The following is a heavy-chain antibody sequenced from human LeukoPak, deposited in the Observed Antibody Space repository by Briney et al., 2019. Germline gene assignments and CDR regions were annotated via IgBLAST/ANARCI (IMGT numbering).Heavy chain of an antibody. CDR1: GGSISSYY. CDR3: AKATGGRRALDY. CDR2: IYSSGST. D-gene: IGHD4-11*01. J-gene: IGHJ4*02. Sequence: SETLSLTCTVSGGSISSYYWSWIRQPAGKGLEWIGRIYSSGSTDYNPSLKSRVTMSVDTSKNKFSLKLSSVTAADTAVYYCAKATGGRRALDYWGQGTLVTVSS. V-gene: IGHV4-4*07.